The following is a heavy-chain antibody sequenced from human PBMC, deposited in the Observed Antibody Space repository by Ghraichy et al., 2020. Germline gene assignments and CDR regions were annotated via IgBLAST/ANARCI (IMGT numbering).Heavy chain of an antibody. Sequence: GGSLRLSCAATGLVVHHYWMKWVRQAPGKGLEWVANIKPDGTEAFYLDSVKDRFTFSRDNTEKSLVLQLRNLRAEDTAIYYCARSGGYGWDHWGQGTRVTVSS. CDR3: ARSGGYGWDH. D-gene: IGHD3-22*01. V-gene: IGHV3-7*03. CDR1: GLVVHHYW. J-gene: IGHJ4*02. CDR2: IKPDGTEA.